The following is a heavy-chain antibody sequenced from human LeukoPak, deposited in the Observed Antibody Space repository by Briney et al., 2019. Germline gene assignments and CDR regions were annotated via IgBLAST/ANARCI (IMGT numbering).Heavy chain of an antibody. V-gene: IGHV1-18*01. CDR1: DYTFTNYG. D-gene: IGHD3-22*01. J-gene: IGHJ4*02. CDR3: ARSYSYDSSGYYGAK. Sequence: GASVKVSCKASDYTFTNYGISWVRQAPGQGLEWMGWISAYNGNTNQAQKLQGRVTMTTDTSTRTAYMELRSLRSDDTAVYYCARSYSYDSSGYYGAKWGQGTLVTVSS. CDR2: ISAYNGNT.